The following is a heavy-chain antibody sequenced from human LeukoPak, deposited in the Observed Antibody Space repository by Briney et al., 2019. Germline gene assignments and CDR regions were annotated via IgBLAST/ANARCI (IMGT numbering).Heavy chain of an antibody. J-gene: IGHJ6*02. CDR1: GFSFSDYY. CDR2: ISSSGSTI. V-gene: IGHV3-11*01. CDR3: ASGYTDLGGGYGMDV. Sequence: KSGGSLRLSCAASGFSFSDYYMSWIRQAPGKGLEWVSYISSSGSTIDYADSVKGRFTISRDNAKNSLSLQMNSLRDEDTAVYYCASGYTDLGGGYGMDVWGQGTTVTVSS. D-gene: IGHD5-18*01.